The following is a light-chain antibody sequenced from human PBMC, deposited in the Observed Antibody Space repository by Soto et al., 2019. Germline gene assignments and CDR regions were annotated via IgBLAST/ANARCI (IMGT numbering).Light chain of an antibody. Sequence: QSALTQPASVSGSPGQSIAISCTGTSSDVVTYKYVSWYQQHPGKAPKLMIYEVSIRPSGVSDRFSGSKSGNTASLTISGLLPEDEDYYYCCSYAGSTTRVVFGGGTKLTVL. CDR1: SSDVVTYKY. CDR3: CSYAGSTTRVV. J-gene: IGLJ2*01. CDR2: EVS. V-gene: IGLV2-14*01.